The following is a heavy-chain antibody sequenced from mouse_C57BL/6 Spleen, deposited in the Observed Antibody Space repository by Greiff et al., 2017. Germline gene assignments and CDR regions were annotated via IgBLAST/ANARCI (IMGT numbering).Heavy chain of an antibody. D-gene: IGHD2-4*01. CDR3: ARHVYMITDWYFDV. V-gene: IGHV5-6*01. CDR2: ISSGGSYT. Sequence: EVKLMESGGDLVKPGGSLKLSCAASGFTFSSYGMSWVRQTPDKRLEWVATISSGGSYTYYPDSVKGRFTISRDNAKNTLYLQMSSLKSEDTAMYYCARHVYMITDWYFDVWGTGTTVTVSS. J-gene: IGHJ1*03. CDR1: GFTFSSYG.